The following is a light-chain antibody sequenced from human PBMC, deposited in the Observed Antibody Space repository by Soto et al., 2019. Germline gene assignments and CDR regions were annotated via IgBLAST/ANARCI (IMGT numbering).Light chain of an antibody. CDR1: NRDVGSYNL. Sequence: QSALTQPASVSGSPGQSITIACTGTNRDVGSYNLVSWYQQRPGEAPKLIISEVRNRPSGISYRFTGSKSGNTASLTISGLQADDEADYYCCSYAGNFIWVFGGGTKVTVL. V-gene: IGLV2-14*01. J-gene: IGLJ3*02. CDR2: EVR. CDR3: CSYAGNFIWV.